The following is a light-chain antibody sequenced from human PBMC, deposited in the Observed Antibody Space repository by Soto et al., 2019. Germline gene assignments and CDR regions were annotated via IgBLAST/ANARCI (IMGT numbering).Light chain of an antibody. Sequence: DVQVAQSPSCLSASVGVRVRISVGASQDISDYLAWYQQKPGKAPNLLIYEASTLQSGVPSRFSGSGSGTEFTLSVSSLQPEDFAPYYCLQPDSYPGRYAHGTKVDIK. CDR2: EAS. V-gene: IGKV1-9*01. CDR1: QDISDY. J-gene: IGKJ1*01. CDR3: LQPDSYPGR.